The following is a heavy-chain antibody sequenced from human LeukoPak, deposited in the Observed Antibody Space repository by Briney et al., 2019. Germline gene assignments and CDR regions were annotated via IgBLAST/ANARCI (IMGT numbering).Heavy chain of an antibody. Sequence: SETLSLTCTVSGGSISSYYWSWIRQPPGKGLEWIGYIYHSGSTYYNPSLKSRVTISVDRSKNQFSLKLSSVTAADTAVYYCARAVFFGSGWYFDYWGQGTLVTVSS. D-gene: IGHD3-3*01. CDR2: IYHSGST. J-gene: IGHJ4*02. CDR1: GGSISSYY. V-gene: IGHV4-59*12. CDR3: ARAVFFGSGWYFDY.